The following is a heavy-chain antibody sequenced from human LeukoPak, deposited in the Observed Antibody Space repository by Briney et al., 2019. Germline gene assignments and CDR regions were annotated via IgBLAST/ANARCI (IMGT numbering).Heavy chain of an antibody. V-gene: IGHV4-34*01. CDR1: GGSFSGYY. D-gene: IGHD3-3*01. CDR3: ARGSRGMEWLLYRRGFDY. Sequence: SETLSLTCAVYGGSFSGYYWSWIRQPPGKGVEWIGEINHSGSTNYNPSLKSRVTISVDTSKNQFSLKLSSVTAADTAVYYCARGSRGMEWLLYRRGFDYWGQGTLVTVSS. CDR2: INHSGST. J-gene: IGHJ4*02.